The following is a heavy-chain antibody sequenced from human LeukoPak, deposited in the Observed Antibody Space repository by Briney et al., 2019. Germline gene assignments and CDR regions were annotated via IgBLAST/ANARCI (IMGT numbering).Heavy chain of an antibody. CDR3: AREWGSYWLLYQRTYSFDY. CDR1: GYTFTGYY. V-gene: IGHV1-2*02. Sequence: ASVKVSCKASGYTFTGYYMHWVRQAPGQGLEWMGWINPNSGGTNYAQKFQGRVTMTRDTSISTAYMELSRLRSDDTAVYYCAREWGSYWLLYQRTYSFDYWGQGTLVTVSS. D-gene: IGHD3-9*01. CDR2: INPNSGGT. J-gene: IGHJ4*02.